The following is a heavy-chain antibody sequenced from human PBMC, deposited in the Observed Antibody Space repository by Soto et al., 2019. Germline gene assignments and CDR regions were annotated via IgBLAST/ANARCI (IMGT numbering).Heavy chain of an antibody. D-gene: IGHD1-1*01. V-gene: IGHV4-34*01. CDR2: MSHSGGT. CDR1: GGFVSSGNYY. CDR3: ARVERGTATTVVDAFDI. Sequence: QEQLQQWGAGLLKPSETLSLTCAVYGGFVSSGNYYWSWIRQPPGKGLEWIGEMSHSGGTHFNPSLKSPVTISVDTSKNQFSLKMSSVTAADTALYYCARVERGTATTVVDAFDIWGPGTMVTVSS. J-gene: IGHJ3*02.